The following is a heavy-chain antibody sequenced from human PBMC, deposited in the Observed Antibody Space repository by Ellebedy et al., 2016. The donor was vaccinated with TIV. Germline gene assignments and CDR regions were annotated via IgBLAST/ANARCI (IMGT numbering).Heavy chain of an antibody. Sequence: GESLKISCAASGVTVGNNYMIWVRQAPGKGLEWVALIYSGGNTYYADSVKGRFTISRDSSKNTLYLQMNSLRAEDTAMDYCARKTDTGTSGDYWGQGTPVTVSS. CDR2: IYSGGNT. J-gene: IGHJ4*02. CDR1: GVTVGNNY. D-gene: IGHD1-1*01. CDR3: ARKTDTGTSGDY. V-gene: IGHV3-53*01.